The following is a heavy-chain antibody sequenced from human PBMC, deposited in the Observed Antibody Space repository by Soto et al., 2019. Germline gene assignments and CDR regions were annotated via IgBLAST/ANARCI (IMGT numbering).Heavy chain of an antibody. J-gene: IGHJ4*02. V-gene: IGHV4-61*01. CDR2: IYYSGST. D-gene: IGHD6-19*01. CDR3: ARSGSGSGWL. CDR1: GGSVSSGRFY. Sequence: ASETLSLTCTVSGGSVSSGRFYWSWIRQPPGKGLEWIGYIYYSGSTKYNPSLRSRVTTSVDTSKNQFSLKLTSVTAADTAVYYCARSGSGSGWLGGQGTLVTVSS.